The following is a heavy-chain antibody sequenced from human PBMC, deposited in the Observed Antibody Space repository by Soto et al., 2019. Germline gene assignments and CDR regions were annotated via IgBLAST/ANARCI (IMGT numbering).Heavy chain of an antibody. CDR3: ARNDCSGGSCYTPPGY. Sequence: SETLSLTCTVSGGSISSSSYYWGWIRQPPGKGLEWIGSIYYSGSTYYNPSLKSRVTISVDTSKNQFSLKLSSVTAADTAVYYCARNDCSGGSCYTPPGYWGQGTLVTVSS. V-gene: IGHV4-39*01. D-gene: IGHD2-15*01. CDR2: IYYSGST. CDR1: GGSISSSSYY. J-gene: IGHJ4*02.